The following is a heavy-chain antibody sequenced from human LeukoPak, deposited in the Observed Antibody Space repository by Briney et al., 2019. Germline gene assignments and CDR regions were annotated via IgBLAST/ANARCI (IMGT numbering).Heavy chain of an antibody. V-gene: IGHV1-18*01. CDR1: GYTFTSYG. J-gene: IGHJ4*02. CDR2: ISAYNGNT. D-gene: IGHD1-26*01. Sequence: ASVKVSCKASGYTFTSYGISWVRQAPGQGLEWMGWISAYNGNTNYAQKLQGRVSMTTDTSTSTAYMELRSLRSDDTAVYYCARTEWELPSLRDFDYWGQGTLVTVSS. CDR3: ARTEWELPSLRDFDY.